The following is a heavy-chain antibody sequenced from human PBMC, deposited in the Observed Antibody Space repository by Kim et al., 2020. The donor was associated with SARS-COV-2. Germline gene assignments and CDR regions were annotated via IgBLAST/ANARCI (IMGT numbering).Heavy chain of an antibody. V-gene: IGHV3-21*01. CDR3: ARDVCGGGTCYPDY. CDR2: ISSSSSYI. J-gene: IGHJ4*02. D-gene: IGHD2-15*01. CDR1: GFTFSSYS. Sequence: GGSLRLSCAASGFTFSSYSMNWVRQAPGKGLEWVSSISSSSSYIYYADSVKGRFTISRDNAKNSLYLQMNSLRAEDTAVYYCARDVCGGGTCYPDYWGQGTLVTVSS.